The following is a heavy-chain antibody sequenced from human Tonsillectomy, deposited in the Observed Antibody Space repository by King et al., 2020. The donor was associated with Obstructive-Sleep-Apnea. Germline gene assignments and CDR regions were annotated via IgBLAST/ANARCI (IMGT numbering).Heavy chain of an antibody. J-gene: IGHJ4*01. CDR2: LSGSGGST. CDR1: GFTFSSYA. CDR3: AKDSVSGTYFPDY. Sequence: VQLVESGGGLVQPGGSLRLSCAASGFTFSSYAMTWVRQAPGKGLEWVSALSGSGGSTYYADSVKGRFTISRDNSKNTLYPQMNSLRAEDTAVYFCAKDSVSGTYFPDYWGHGTLVTVSS. D-gene: IGHD2/OR15-2a*01. V-gene: IGHV3-23*04.